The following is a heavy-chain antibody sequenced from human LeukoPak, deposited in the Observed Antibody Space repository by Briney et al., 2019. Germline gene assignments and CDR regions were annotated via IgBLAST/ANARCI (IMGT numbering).Heavy chain of an antibody. V-gene: IGHV1-2*04. CDR2: INPNSGGT. Sequence: ASVKVSCTASGGTFSSYAISWVRQAPGQGLEWMGWINPNSGGTNYAQKFQGWVTMTRDTSISTAYMELSRLRSDDTAVYYCARDAGIAVAGTGPPYYYYGMDVWGQGTAVTVSS. CDR1: GGTFSSYA. CDR3: ARDAGIAVAGTGPPYYYYGMDV. J-gene: IGHJ6*02. D-gene: IGHD6-19*01.